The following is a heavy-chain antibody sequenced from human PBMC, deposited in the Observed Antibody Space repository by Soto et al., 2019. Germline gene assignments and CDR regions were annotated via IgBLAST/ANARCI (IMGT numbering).Heavy chain of an antibody. V-gene: IGHV4-34*01. CDR1: GGSFSGYY. J-gene: IGHJ4*02. Sequence: QVQLQQWGAGLLKPSETLSLTCAVYGGSFSGYYWSWIRQPPGKGLEWIGEINHSGSTNYNPSLKSRGTISVYTSRNRDSPKLRSVTAAGTAMYYCARQGVLRYCVWFGGGISRFGYWGQGTLVTVSS. CDR2: INHSGST. D-gene: IGHD3-9*01. CDR3: ARQGVLRYCVWFGGGISRFGY.